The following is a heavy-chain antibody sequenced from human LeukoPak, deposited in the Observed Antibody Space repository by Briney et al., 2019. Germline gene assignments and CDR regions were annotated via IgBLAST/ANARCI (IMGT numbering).Heavy chain of an antibody. V-gene: IGHV1-8*03. Sequence: GASVKVSCKASGYTFTSYDINWVRQATGQGLEWMGWMNPNSGNTGYAQKFQGRVTITADKSTSTAYMELSSLRSEDTAVYYCARDDYGSGTPWAYWGRGTLVTVSS. CDR3: ARDDYGSGTPWAY. CDR1: GYTFTSYD. J-gene: IGHJ4*02. CDR2: MNPNSGNT. D-gene: IGHD3-10*01.